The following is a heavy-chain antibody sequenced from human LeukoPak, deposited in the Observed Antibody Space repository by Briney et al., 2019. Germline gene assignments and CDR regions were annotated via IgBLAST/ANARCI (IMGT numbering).Heavy chain of an antibody. V-gene: IGHV1-2*06. Sequence: ASVKVSCKASGYTFTGYYIYWVRQAPGQGLEWMGRINPDSGATNYAQKFQGRVTMTRDTSISTAYMELGRLRYDDTAVYYCARESTTVTAGEGPMSWGQGTLVTVSS. CDR2: INPDSGAT. CDR1: GYTFTGYY. D-gene: IGHD4-17*01. J-gene: IGHJ5*02. CDR3: ARESTTVTAGEGPMS.